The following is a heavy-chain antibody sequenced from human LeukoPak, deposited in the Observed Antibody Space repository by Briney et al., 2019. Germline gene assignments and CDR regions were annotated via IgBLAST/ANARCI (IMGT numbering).Heavy chain of an antibody. D-gene: IGHD2-15*01. CDR3: ARLTLPQGGY. CDR1: GGSVSSSSYY. Sequence: SETLSLTCTVSGGSVSSSSYYWGWIRQPPGKGLQWIGSIYYSGSTYYNPSLKSRVTMSVDTSKNQFSLNLSSVTAADTAVYYCARLTLPQGGYWGQGTLVTVLS. CDR2: IYYSGST. V-gene: IGHV4-39*01. J-gene: IGHJ4*02.